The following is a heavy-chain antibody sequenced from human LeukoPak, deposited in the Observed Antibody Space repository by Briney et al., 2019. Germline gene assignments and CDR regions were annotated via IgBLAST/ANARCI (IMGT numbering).Heavy chain of an antibody. CDR2: INLDGSEI. V-gene: IGHV3-7*03. CDR1: GFVFGHSW. Sequence: GGSLRLSCEASGFVFGHSWMSWVRQAPGKGLEWVANINLDGSEINYVDSLTGRLTISRDNDKHSLYLQMNGLRAEDTAVYFCVRDRGYSTFDYWGQGTLVTVSS. J-gene: IGHJ4*02. CDR3: VRDRGYSTFDY. D-gene: IGHD3-22*01.